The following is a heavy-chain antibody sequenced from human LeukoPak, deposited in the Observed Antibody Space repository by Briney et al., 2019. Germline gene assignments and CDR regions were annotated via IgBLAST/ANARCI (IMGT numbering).Heavy chain of an antibody. Sequence: ASVNVSCKASGYTFTGYYMHWVRQAPGQGLEWMGWINPNSGGTNYAQKFQGRVTMTRDTSISTAYMELSRLRSDDTAVDYSVRNPAYCSSTSCYSDGMDVWGQGTTVTVSS. J-gene: IGHJ6*02. V-gene: IGHV1-2*02. CDR1: GYTFTGYY. CDR3: VRNPAYCSSTSCYSDGMDV. CDR2: INPNSGGT. D-gene: IGHD2-2*01.